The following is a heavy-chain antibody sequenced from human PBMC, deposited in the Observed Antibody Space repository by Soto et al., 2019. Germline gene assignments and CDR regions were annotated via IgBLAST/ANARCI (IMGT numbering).Heavy chain of an antibody. V-gene: IGHV3-74*01. CDR3: VRGNPLNDY. CDR2: IDIDGSIT. J-gene: IGHJ4*02. D-gene: IGHD1-1*01. CDR1: GFNFGSYW. Sequence: EVQLVESGGGLVQPGGSLRLSCVASGFNFGSYWMHWLRQAPGKGLVWVSRIDIDGSITTYADSVAGRFTISRDNAKKTLYLQMNSLTAEDSALYFCVRGNPLNDYWGQGTLVTVSS.